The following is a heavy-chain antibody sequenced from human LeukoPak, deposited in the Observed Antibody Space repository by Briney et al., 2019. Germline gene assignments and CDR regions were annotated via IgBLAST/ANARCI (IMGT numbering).Heavy chain of an antibody. V-gene: IGHV4-4*07. CDR1: GGSISSYY. Sequence: PSETLSLTCSVSGGSISSYYWSWIRQPAGKGLEWIGRIYTSGSTNYNPSLKSRVTISVDTSKNQFSLKLSSVTAADTAVYYCARRRLRYFDWNTNWFDPWGQGTLVTVSS. D-gene: IGHD3-9*01. CDR3: ARRRLRYFDWNTNWFDP. CDR2: IYTSGST. J-gene: IGHJ5*02.